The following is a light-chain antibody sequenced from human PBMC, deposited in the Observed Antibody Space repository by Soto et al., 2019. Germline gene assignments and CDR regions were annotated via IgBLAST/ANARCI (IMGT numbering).Light chain of an antibody. CDR2: GAS. Sequence: DIQMTQSPSSLSASVGDRVTITCRASQNIDIWLAWYQQKPGKAPQLLIHGASFLESGVPSRFSGSGSGTEFTLTISSLQPDDFATYYCQQFSEYSRTFGRGTKVDIK. CDR1: QNIDIW. V-gene: IGKV1-5*03. J-gene: IGKJ1*01. CDR3: QQFSEYSRT.